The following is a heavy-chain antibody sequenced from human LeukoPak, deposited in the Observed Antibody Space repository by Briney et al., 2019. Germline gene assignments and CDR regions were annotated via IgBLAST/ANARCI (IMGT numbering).Heavy chain of an antibody. D-gene: IGHD2-2*03. V-gene: IGHV4-59*01. Sequence: KTSETLSLTCTVSGGSITASYWTWVRQPPGKGLEYIGYISNSGSTNYNPSLKSRVTISVDTAKNHLSVDLTSVTDADTAVYYCARDKHLGFSSGTKYYPYYFDSWGQGIQVTVSS. J-gene: IGHJ4*02. CDR2: ISNSGST. CDR1: GGSITASY. CDR3: ARDKHLGFSSGTKYYPYYFDS.